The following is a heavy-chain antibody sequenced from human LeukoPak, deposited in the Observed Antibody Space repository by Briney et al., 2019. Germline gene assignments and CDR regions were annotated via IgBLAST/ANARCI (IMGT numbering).Heavy chain of an antibody. D-gene: IGHD6-25*01. CDR1: GFTFNNYA. Sequence: PGGSLRLSCTASGFTFNNYAMIWVRQAPGNGLEWLSAISGSGGTTYSADSVKGRFSISRDNSQNTLFLQMYSLRAEDTAVYYCAKFFAPSGGGSGWPWVIDYWGQGTLVTVSS. CDR3: AKFFAPSGGGSGWPWVIDY. V-gene: IGHV3-23*01. CDR2: ISGSGGTT. J-gene: IGHJ4*02.